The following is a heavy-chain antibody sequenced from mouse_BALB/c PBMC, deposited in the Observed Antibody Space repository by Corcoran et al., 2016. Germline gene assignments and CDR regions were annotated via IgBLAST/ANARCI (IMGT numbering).Heavy chain of an antibody. Sequence: EVQLQQSGAVLVKPGASVKLSCTASGFNIKDTYMHWVKQRPEQGLEWIGRIDPANGNTKYDPKFQGKATITADTSSNTAYLQLSSLTSEDTAVYYCAKRDRYSWFAYWGQGTLVTVSA. CDR1: GFNIKDTY. D-gene: IGHD2-14*01. J-gene: IGHJ3*01. V-gene: IGHV14-3*02. CDR3: AKRDRYSWFAY. CDR2: IDPANGNT.